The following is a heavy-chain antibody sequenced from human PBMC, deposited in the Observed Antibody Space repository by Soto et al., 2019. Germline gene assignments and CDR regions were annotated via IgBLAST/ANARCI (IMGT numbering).Heavy chain of an antibody. Sequence: SETLSLTCTVSGGSISSGGYYWSWIRQHPRKGLEWIGYIYYSGSTYYNPSLKSRVTISVDTSKNQFSLKLSSVTAADTAVYYCARGMIVPGFFDYGGQGXLVTVFS. J-gene: IGHJ4*02. CDR2: IYYSGST. V-gene: IGHV4-31*03. D-gene: IGHD2-2*01. CDR3: ARGMIVPGFFDY. CDR1: GGSISSGGYY.